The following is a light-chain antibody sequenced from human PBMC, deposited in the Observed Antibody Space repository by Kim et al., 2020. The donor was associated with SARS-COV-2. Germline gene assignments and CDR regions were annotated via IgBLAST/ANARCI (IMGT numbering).Light chain of an antibody. CDR2: GAS. CDR1: QSVGTN. J-gene: IGKJ1*01. CDR3: QQYDDWPPWT. V-gene: IGKV3-15*01. Sequence: SPGERATLSCRASQSVGTNVAWYQQKPGQAPQLLIYGASTRVAGIPARFSGSGSGTEFTLTISSLQSEDLAVYSCQQYDDWPPWTFGQGTKVDIK.